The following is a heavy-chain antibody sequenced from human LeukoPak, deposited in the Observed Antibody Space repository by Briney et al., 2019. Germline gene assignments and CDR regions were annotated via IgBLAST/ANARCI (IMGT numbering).Heavy chain of an antibody. J-gene: IGHJ3*02. V-gene: IGHV3-74*01. Sequence: QPGGSLRLSCAASGFTFSSYWMHWVRQAPGKGLVWVSCINSDGSSTSYADSVKGRFTISRDNAKNTLYLQMNSLRAGDTAVYYCARVTSSGFYDAFDIWGQGTMVTVSS. CDR1: GFTFSSYW. CDR3: ARVTSSGFYDAFDI. CDR2: INSDGSST. D-gene: IGHD6-19*01.